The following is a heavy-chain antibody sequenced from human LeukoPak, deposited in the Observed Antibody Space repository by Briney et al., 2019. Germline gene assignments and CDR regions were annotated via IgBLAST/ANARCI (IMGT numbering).Heavy chain of an antibody. CDR2: ISSSSSTI. V-gene: IGHV3-48*02. D-gene: IGHD3-22*01. J-gene: IGHJ4*02. Sequence: PGGSLRLSCAASGFTFSSYSMNWVRQAPGKGLEWVSYISSSSSTIYYADSVKGRFTISRDNAKNSLYLQMNSLRDEDTAVYYCARARSGYYYMGFDYWGQGTLVTVSS. CDR1: GFTFSSYS. CDR3: ARARSGYYYMGFDY.